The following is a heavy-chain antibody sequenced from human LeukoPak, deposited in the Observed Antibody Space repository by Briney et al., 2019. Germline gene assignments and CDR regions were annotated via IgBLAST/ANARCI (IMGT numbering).Heavy chain of an antibody. CDR2: IYYSGST. CDR3: ARGPRIAARLWFDP. V-gene: IGHV4-59*01. D-gene: IGHD6-6*01. J-gene: IGHJ5*02. CDR1: GASISSFY. Sequence: SETLSLTCTVSGASISSFYWSWIRQPPGKGLEWIGYIYYSGSTDYNLSLKSRVTISVDTSKNQLSLKLSSVTAADTAIYFCARGPRIAARLWFDPWGQGTLVTVSS.